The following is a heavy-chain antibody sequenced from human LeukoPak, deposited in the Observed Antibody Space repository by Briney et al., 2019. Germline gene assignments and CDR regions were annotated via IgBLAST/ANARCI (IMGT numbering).Heavy chain of an antibody. D-gene: IGHD6-13*01. J-gene: IGHJ3*02. CDR3: ARMDFKAAAPASDI. Sequence: GGSLRLSCAASGFTFSSYAMHWVRQAPGKGLEWVAVISYDGSNKYYADSVKGRFTISRDNSKNTLYLQMNSLRAEDTAVYYCARMDFKAAAPASDIWGQGTMVTVSS. CDR2: ISYDGSNK. CDR1: GFTFSSYA. V-gene: IGHV3-30-3*01.